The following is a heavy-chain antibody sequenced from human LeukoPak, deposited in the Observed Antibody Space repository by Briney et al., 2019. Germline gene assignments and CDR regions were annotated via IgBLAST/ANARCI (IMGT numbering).Heavy chain of an antibody. Sequence: SVKVSCKASGGTFSSYAISWVRQAPGQGPQWMGGVIPMFGTVRYAQKFQGRVTITADGSTSTAYMELSSLRFEDTAVYYCARYNWNDIYYYYGMEVWGQGTTVTVSS. CDR2: VIPMFGTV. J-gene: IGHJ6*02. CDR1: GGTFSSYA. V-gene: IGHV1-69*13. CDR3: ARYNWNDIYYYYGMEV. D-gene: IGHD1-20*01.